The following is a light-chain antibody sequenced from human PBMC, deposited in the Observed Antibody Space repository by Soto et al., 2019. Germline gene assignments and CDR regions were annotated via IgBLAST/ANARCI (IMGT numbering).Light chain of an antibody. V-gene: IGKV3-20*01. J-gene: IGKJ4*01. CDR1: QSVSSSY. Sequence: EIVLTQSPGTLSLSPGERATLSCRASQSVSSSYSAWYQQKPGQAPRLLIYGASSRATGIPDRFSGSGSGTDFTLTISRLEPEDFAVYYCQQYGSSSGLTFGGGTQVDIK. CDR2: GAS. CDR3: QQYGSSSGLT.